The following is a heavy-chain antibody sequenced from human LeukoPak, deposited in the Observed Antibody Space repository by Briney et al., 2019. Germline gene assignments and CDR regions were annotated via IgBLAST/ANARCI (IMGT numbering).Heavy chain of an antibody. V-gene: IGHV3-30-3*01. J-gene: IGHJ5*02. CDR2: ISYDGSNK. D-gene: IGHD5-24*01. CDR3: ARDASGWLQYWWFDP. CDR1: GFTFSSYA. Sequence: GGSLRLSCAASGFTFSSYAMHWVRQAPGKGLEWVAVISYDGSNKYYADSVKGRFTISRDNSKNTLYLQMNSLRAEDTAVYYCARDASGWLQYWWFDPWGQGTLVTVSS.